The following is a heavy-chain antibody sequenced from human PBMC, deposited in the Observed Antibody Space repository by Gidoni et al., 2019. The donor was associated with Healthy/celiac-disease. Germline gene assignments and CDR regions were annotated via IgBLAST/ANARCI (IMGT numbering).Heavy chain of an antibody. D-gene: IGHD6-13*01. CDR1: GLPFSSYR. CDR2: ISSSSSTI. Sequence: EVQLVESGGGLVQPGGSLRLSCSASGLPFSSYRRNWGRQAPGKGLEWVSYISSSSSTIYYADSVKGRLTISRDNAKNSLYLQMNSLRDEDTAVYYCAREYSSSWYGWFDPWGQGTLVTVSA. J-gene: IGHJ5*02. V-gene: IGHV3-48*02. CDR3: AREYSSSWYGWFDP.